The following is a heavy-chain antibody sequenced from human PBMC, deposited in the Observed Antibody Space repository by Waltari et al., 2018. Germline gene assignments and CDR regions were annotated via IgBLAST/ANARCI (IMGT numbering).Heavy chain of an antibody. V-gene: IGHV3-48*03. CDR1: GFIARNTY. CDR3: ARVRVGYSGSFFDI. D-gene: IGHD1-26*01. Sequence: EVQLVESGGGLIQPGGSLSLSCAASGFIARNTYMNWVRQAPGKGVEWVSYMRNSGSTIYDADSVKGRFTISRDNAKNSLYLQMNSLRAEDTAVYYCARVRVGYSGSFFDIWGQGTMVTVSS. CDR2: MRNSGSTI. J-gene: IGHJ3*02.